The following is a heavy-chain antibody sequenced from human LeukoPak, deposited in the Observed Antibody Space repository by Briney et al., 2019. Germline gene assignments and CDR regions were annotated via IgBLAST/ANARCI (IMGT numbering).Heavy chain of an antibody. Sequence: GGSLRLSCAASGFTFSSYGMHWVRQAPGKGLEWVSSISSSSSYIYYADSVKGRFAISRDNAKNSLYLQMNSLRAEDTAVYYCASSSSGWYYFDYWGQGTLVTVSS. CDR1: GFTFSSYG. CDR3: ASSSSGWYYFDY. D-gene: IGHD6-19*01. V-gene: IGHV3-21*01. CDR2: ISSSSSYI. J-gene: IGHJ4*02.